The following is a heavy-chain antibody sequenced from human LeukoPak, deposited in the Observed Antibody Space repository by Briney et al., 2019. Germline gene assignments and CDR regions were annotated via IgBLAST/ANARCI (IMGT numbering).Heavy chain of an antibody. V-gene: IGHV3-23*01. CDR3: AKDYEVGSIDY. D-gene: IGHD3-16*01. Sequence: GGSLRLSCAASGFTFSSYSMTWVRQAPGKGLEWVSAIGGSGVSTYYADSVRGRFTISRDNSKNTVFLQMNSLRAEDSAVYYCAKDYEVGSIDYWGQGTLVTVSS. J-gene: IGHJ4*02. CDR1: GFTFSSYS. CDR2: IGGSGVST.